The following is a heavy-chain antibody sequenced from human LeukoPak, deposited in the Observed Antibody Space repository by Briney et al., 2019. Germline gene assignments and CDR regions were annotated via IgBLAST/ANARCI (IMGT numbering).Heavy chain of an antibody. CDR2: ISGNGDST. Sequence: GGSLRLSCAASGFTFSRNDMIWARQVPGKGLEWVASISGNGDSTYYADSVKGRFTISRDNSKNTLYLQMNSLRAEDTAVYYCASLRISVSGIDSWGQGTLVTVSS. CDR1: GFTFSRND. J-gene: IGHJ4*02. V-gene: IGHV3-23*01. D-gene: IGHD6-19*01. CDR3: ASLRISVSGIDS.